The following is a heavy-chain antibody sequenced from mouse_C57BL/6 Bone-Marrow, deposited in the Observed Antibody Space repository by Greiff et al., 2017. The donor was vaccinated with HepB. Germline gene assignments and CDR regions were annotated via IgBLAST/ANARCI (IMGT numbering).Heavy chain of an antibody. J-gene: IGHJ4*01. V-gene: IGHV6-6*01. CDR1: GFTFSDAW. Sequence: DVKLVESGGGLVQPGGSMKLSCAASGFTFSDAWMDWVRQSPEKGLEWVAEIRNKANNHATYYAESVKGRFTISRDDSKSSVYLQMNSLRAEDTGIYYCTILYYYGREDYAMDYWGQGTSVTVSS. D-gene: IGHD1-1*01. CDR3: TILYYYGREDYAMDY. CDR2: IRNKANNHAT.